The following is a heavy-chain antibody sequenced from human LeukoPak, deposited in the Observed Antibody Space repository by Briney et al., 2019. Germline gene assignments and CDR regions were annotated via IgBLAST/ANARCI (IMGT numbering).Heavy chain of an antibody. CDR2: ISSRTSDT. D-gene: IGHD1-1*01. V-gene: IGHV3-11*06. CDR3: TRVGSSGSVDY. Sequence: PGGSLILSCAASGFTFSDYYMSWIRQAPGKGLEWVSYISSRTSDTNYVDSVKGRFTISRDNAKNSLYLQMNSLRAEDTAVYYCTRVGSSGSVDYWGQGTLVTVSS. J-gene: IGHJ4*02. CDR1: GFTFSDYY.